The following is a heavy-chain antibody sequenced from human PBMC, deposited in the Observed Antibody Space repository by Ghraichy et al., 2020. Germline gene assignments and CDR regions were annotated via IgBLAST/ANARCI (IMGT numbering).Heavy chain of an antibody. V-gene: IGHV1-2*06. CDR1: GYTFTGYY. CDR3: ARDRDIVAAGTEFDY. CDR2: INPNSGDT. D-gene: IGHD6-13*01. J-gene: IGHJ4*02. Sequence: ASVKVSCKASGYTFTGYYMHWVRQAPGQGLKWMGRINPNSGDTNYAQKFQGRVTMTRDTSISTAYMELSRLRSDDTAVYYCARDRDIVAAGTEFDYWGQGTLVTVSS.